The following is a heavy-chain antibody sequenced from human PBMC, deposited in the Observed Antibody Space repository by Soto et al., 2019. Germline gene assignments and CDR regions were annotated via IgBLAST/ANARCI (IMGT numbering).Heavy chain of an antibody. Sequence: ASVKVSCKASGYTFTSYCISWVRQAPVQGLEWMGWISAYNGNTNYAQKLQGRVTMTTDTSTSTAYMELRSLRSDDTAVYYCARDSARGYSGYDSDYWGQGTLVTVSS. J-gene: IGHJ4*02. CDR2: ISAYNGNT. V-gene: IGHV1-18*01. CDR3: ARDSARGYSGYDSDY. D-gene: IGHD5-12*01. CDR1: GYTFTSYC.